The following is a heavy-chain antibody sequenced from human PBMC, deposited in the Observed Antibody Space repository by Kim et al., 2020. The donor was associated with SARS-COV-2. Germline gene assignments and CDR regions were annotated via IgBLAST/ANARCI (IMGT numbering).Heavy chain of an antibody. Sequence: SETLSLTCAVYGGSFSGYYWSWIRQPPGKGLEWIGEINHSGSTNYNPSLKSRVTISVDTSKNQFSLKLSSVTAADTAVYYCARLTGGPTVVVITTSWFDPWGQGTLVTVSS. CDR2: INHSGST. CDR1: GGSFSGYY. V-gene: IGHV4-34*01. CDR3: ARLTGGPTVVVITTSWFDP. J-gene: IGHJ5*02. D-gene: IGHD3-22*01.